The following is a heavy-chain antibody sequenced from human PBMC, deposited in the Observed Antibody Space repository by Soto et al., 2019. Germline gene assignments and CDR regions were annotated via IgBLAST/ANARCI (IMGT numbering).Heavy chain of an antibody. CDR2: IYYSGST. D-gene: IGHD3-10*01. J-gene: IGHJ4*02. Sequence: SETLSLTCTVSGGSINSYFWSWIRQSPGKGLEWVGHIYYSGSTSYSPSLKSRVSISVDTSKNQFSLEVHSVTAADTAVYYCARAGTNMVQFDYWGQGTLVTVS. V-gene: IGHV4-59*01. CDR1: GGSINSYF. CDR3: ARAGTNMVQFDY.